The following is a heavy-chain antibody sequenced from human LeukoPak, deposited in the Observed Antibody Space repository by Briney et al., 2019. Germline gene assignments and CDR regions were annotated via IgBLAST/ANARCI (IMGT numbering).Heavy chain of an antibody. D-gene: IGHD6-13*01. Sequence: GGSLRFSCAASGFTFDDYAMHWVRQAPGKGLEGVSGISWNSGSIGYADSVKGRFNISRDNAKNSLYLQMNSLRAEDTALYYCAKDAGVAAGGDFFDYWGQGTLVTVSS. CDR3: AKDAGVAAGGDFFDY. CDR1: GFTFDDYA. V-gene: IGHV3-9*01. J-gene: IGHJ4*02. CDR2: ISWNSGSI.